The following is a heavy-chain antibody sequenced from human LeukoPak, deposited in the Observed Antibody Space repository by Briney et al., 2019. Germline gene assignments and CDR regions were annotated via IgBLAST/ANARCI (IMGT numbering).Heavy chain of an antibody. CDR3: ARDDGSRTTMGRGIN. V-gene: IGHV3-30-3*01. Sequence: GGSLRLSCEASGFTFSSYTLHWVRQAPGKGLEWVASISDDGSNAYYSDSAKGRLTISRDNSNNTLYLQMNSLRAEDTAVYYCARDDGSRTTMGRGINWGQGTLVTVSS. CDR1: GFTFSSYT. D-gene: IGHD3-10*01. CDR2: ISDDGSNA. J-gene: IGHJ4*02.